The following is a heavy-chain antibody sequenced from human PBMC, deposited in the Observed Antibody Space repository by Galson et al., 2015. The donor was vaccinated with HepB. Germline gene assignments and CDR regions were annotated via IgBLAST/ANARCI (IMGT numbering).Heavy chain of an antibody. J-gene: IGHJ4*02. CDR1: GDSISNDRW. CDR2: AYHSGGT. V-gene: IGHV4-4*02. Sequence: ETLSLTCAVSGDSISNDRWWRWVRRPPGEGLEWIGEAYHSGGTNYRPSLKSRVTISVDKSRNQFSLKLTSVTAADTAVYYCARAKEGRGYFDYWGQGTLVTVSS. D-gene: IGHD3-10*01. CDR3: ARAKEGRGYFDY.